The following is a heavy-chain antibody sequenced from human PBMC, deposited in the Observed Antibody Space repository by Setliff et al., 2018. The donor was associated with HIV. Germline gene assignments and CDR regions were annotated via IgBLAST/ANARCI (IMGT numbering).Heavy chain of an antibody. Sequence: GESLKISCAASGFTFSDYVMYWVRQAPGKGLEWVTVISYDGSNESYADSVKGRFTISRDNAKNSLYLQMNSLRAEDTAVYYCARAASRYGSGSFYYYYYMDVWGKGTTVTVSS. D-gene: IGHD3-10*01. CDR3: ARAASRYGSGSFYYYYYMDV. CDR2: ISYDGSNE. J-gene: IGHJ6*03. CDR1: GFTFSDYV. V-gene: IGHV3-30*04.